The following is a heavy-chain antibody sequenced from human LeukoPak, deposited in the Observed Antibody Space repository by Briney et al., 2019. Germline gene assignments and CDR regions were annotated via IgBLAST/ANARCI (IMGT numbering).Heavy chain of an antibody. CDR3: ARAGYTSARREGVSGY. Sequence: ASVKVSCKASGYTFTSDDIDWVRQAPGQGLEWRVWMNPNSANTDYAQKFQGRVTMTRNTSISTAYMELSSLRSEDRAVYYSARAGYTSARREGVSGYWAQGTLVTVSS. D-gene: IGHD6-19*01. CDR2: MNPNSANT. J-gene: IGHJ4*02. CDR1: GYTFTSDD. V-gene: IGHV1-8*01.